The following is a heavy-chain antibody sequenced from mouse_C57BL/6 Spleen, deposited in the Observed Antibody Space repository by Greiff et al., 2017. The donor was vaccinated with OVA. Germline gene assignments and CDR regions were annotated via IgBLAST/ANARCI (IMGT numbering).Heavy chain of an antibody. J-gene: IGHJ4*01. CDR3: ARPPDGYDFPYYAMDY. CDR1: GYTFTDYN. CDR2: INPNNGGT. V-gene: IGHV1-22*01. Sequence: VQLQQSGPELVKPGASVKMSCKASGYTFTDYNMHWVKQSHGKSLEWIGYINPNNGGTSYNQKFKGKATLTVNKSSSTAYMELRSLTSEDSAVYYCARPPDGYDFPYYAMDYWGQGTSVTVSS. D-gene: IGHD2-2*01.